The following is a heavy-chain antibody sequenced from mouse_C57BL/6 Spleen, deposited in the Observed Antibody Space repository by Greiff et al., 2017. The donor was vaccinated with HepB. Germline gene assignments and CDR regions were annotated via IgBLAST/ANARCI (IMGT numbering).Heavy chain of an antibody. Sequence: QVQLQQSGPELVKPGASVKLSCKASGYTFTSYDINWVKQRPGQGLEWIGWIYPRDGSTKYNEKFKGKATLTVDTSSSTAYMELHSLTSEDSAVYFCARSGTTVVARYWYFDVWGTGTTVTVSS. CDR2: IYPRDGST. D-gene: IGHD1-1*01. CDR1: GYTFTSYD. V-gene: IGHV1-85*01. J-gene: IGHJ1*03. CDR3: ARSGTTVVARYWYFDV.